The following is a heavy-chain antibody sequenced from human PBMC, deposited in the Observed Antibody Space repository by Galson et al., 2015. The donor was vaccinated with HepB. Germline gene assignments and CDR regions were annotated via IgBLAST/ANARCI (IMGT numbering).Heavy chain of an antibody. D-gene: IGHD4-11*01. Sequence: SLRLSCAASGFTFSSYAMHWVRQAPGKGLEWVAVISYDGSNKYYADSVKGRFTISRDNSKNTLYLQMNSLRAEDTAVYYCASTVTRYNWFDPWGQGTLVTVSS. J-gene: IGHJ5*02. CDR3: ASTVTRYNWFDP. CDR1: GFTFSSYA. CDR2: ISYDGSNK. V-gene: IGHV3-30-3*01.